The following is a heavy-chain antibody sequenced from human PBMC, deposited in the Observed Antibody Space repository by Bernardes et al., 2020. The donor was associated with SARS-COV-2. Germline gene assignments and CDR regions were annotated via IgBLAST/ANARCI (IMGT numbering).Heavy chain of an antibody. CDR1: GFTFSSYW. J-gene: IGHJ6*02. V-gene: IGHV3-7*04. CDR3: ARDQVVVVAATPCYYGMDV. Sequence: GGSLRLSCAASGFTFSSYWMSWVRQAPGKGLEWVANIKQDGSEKYYVDSVKGRFTISRDNAKNSLYLQMNSLRAEDTAVYYCARDQVVVVAATPCYYGMDVWGQGTTVTVSS. CDR2: IKQDGSEK. D-gene: IGHD2-15*01.